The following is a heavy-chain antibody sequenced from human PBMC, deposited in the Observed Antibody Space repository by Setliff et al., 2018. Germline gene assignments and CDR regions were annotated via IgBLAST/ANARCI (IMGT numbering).Heavy chain of an antibody. CDR2: IYADGST. J-gene: IGHJ6*03. CDR1: RGPINSHY. CDR3: ARGHVWGSYYYMDV. D-gene: IGHD3-16*01. V-gene: IGHV4-4*07. Sequence: LSLTCTVSRGPINSHYWSWIRQPAGKGLEWIGRIYADGSTNYNPSLKSRVTISVDTSKNQFSLKLSSVTAADTAVYYCARGHVWGSYYYMDVWGKGTTVTVSS.